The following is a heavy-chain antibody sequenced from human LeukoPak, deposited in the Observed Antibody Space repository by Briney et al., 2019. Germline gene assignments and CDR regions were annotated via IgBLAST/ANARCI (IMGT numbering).Heavy chain of an antibody. J-gene: IGHJ5*02. CDR3: ARWYGYYYGSGSVNWFDP. Sequence: PSETLSLTCTVSGASISNYYWSWIRQSPGKGLEWLGYMLYSGSTNQNPSLRSRVTISVDTSKNQFSLKLSSVTAADTAVYYCARWYGYYYGSGSVNWFDPWGQGTLVTVSS. CDR1: GASISNYY. V-gene: IGHV4-59*01. CDR2: MLYSGST. D-gene: IGHD3-10*01.